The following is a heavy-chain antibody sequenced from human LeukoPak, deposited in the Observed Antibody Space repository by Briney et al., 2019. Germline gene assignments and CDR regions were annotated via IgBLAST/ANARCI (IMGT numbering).Heavy chain of an antibody. D-gene: IGHD3-16*02. V-gene: IGHV1-2*06. CDR2: INPNSGGT. CDR1: GYTFTGYY. Sequence: GASVKVSCKASGYTFTGYYMHWVRQAPGQGLELMGRINPNSGGTNYAQKFQGRHTMTTDTSISTAYMELSRLRSDDTAVYYCAAYDYVWGSYRSFDYWGQGTLVTVSS. CDR3: AAYDYVWGSYRSFDY. J-gene: IGHJ4*02.